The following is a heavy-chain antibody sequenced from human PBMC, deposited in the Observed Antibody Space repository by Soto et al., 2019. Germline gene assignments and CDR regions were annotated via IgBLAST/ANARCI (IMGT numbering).Heavy chain of an antibody. J-gene: IGHJ6*02. D-gene: IGHD2-21*01. CDR2: ISAYNGNT. V-gene: IGHV1-18*01. CDR1: GYTFISHS. CDR3: ARGAFCGGAPGCRDMDV. Sequence: ASVKVSCKSSGYTFISHSITWVRQAPGQGLEWMGRISAYNGNTNYAQKLQGRVTMTTDTSTNTAYMELRNLRSDDTAVYYCARGAFCGGAPGCRDMDVWGQGTTVTVAS.